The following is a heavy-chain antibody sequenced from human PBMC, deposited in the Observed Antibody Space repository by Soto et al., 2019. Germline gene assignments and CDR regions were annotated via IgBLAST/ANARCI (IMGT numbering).Heavy chain of an antibody. J-gene: IGHJ3*02. V-gene: IGHV3-23*01. CDR2: ISGSGGST. CDR1: GFTFSSYA. D-gene: IGHD3-3*01. Sequence: PGGSLRISCAASGFTFSSYAMSWVRQAPGKGLEWVSAISGSGGSTYYADSVKGRFTISRDNSKNALYLQMNSLRAEDTAVYYCATWSPVAIPNDAFDIWGQGTTVTVSS. CDR3: ATWSPVAIPNDAFDI.